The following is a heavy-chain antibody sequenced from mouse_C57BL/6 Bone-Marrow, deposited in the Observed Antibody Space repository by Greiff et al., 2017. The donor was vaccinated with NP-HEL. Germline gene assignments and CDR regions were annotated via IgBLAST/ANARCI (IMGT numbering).Heavy chain of an antibody. CDR2: IYPGDGDT. CDR3: ARGLYDGYYYYFDY. D-gene: IGHD2-3*01. Sequence: VQLVESGPELVKPGASVKISCKASGYAFSSSWMNWVKQRPGKGLEWIGRIYPGDGDTNYNGKFKGKATLTADKSSSTAYMQLSSLTSEDSAVYFCARGLYDGYYYYFDYWGQGTTLTVSS. CDR1: GYAFSSSW. V-gene: IGHV1-82*01. J-gene: IGHJ2*01.